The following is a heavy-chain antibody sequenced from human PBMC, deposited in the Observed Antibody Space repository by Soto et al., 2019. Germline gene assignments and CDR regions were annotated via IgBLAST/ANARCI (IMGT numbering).Heavy chain of an antibody. D-gene: IGHD3-22*01. J-gene: IGHJ5*02. Sequence: GASVKVSCKASGYTFTSYGISWVRQAPGQGLEWMGWISAYNGNTIYAQKLQGRVTMTTGTSTSTAYMELRSLRSDDTAVYYCARALLYYYDSSGFLVPSFDPWGKGTRVITSS. CDR2: ISAYNGNT. V-gene: IGHV1-18*04. CDR3: ARALLYYYDSSGFLVPSFDP. CDR1: GYTFTSYG.